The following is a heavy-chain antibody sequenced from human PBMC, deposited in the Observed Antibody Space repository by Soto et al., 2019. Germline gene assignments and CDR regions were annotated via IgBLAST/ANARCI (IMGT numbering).Heavy chain of an antibody. CDR2: ISGSGGST. CDR1: GFTFSSYA. CDR3: ATRSWGGWYFDL. D-gene: IGHD1-26*01. V-gene: IGHV3-23*01. J-gene: IGHJ2*01. Sequence: EVQLLESGGGLVQPGGSLRLSCAASGFTFSSYAMSWVRQAPGKGLEWVSAISGSGGSTYYADSVKGRFTISRDNSKNTLYLQMNSLRAEDTAVYYCATRSWGGWYFDLWGRGTLVTVSS.